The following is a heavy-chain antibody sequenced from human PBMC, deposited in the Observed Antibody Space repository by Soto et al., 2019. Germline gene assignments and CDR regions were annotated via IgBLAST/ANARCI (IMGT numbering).Heavy chain of an antibody. D-gene: IGHD6-19*01. Sequence: SETLPLTWTVSGGSISSGGYYWSWIRQNPGNGLEWIGYIYYSGSTYYNPSLKSRVTISVDASKDQFSLKLSSVTAADTAVYFCASAPSPTGEWLAAFDYWGQGTLVTVSS. CDR3: ASAPSPTGEWLAAFDY. CDR2: IYYSGST. CDR1: GGSISSGGYY. J-gene: IGHJ4*02. V-gene: IGHV4-31*02.